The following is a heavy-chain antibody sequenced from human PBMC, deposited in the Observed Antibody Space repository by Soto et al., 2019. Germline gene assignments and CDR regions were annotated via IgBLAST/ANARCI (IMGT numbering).Heavy chain of an antibody. V-gene: IGHV4-31*03. J-gene: IGHJ5*02. Sequence: SETLSLTCSVSGGSIGSGSSYWSWIRQHPGKGLEWIGYIHNSGSTYYNPSLKSRFTISIDTSKNQFSLRLSSVTAADTAVYYCAKEASLGYCPGGSCYGNNWFDPWGQGTLVTVS. CDR1: GGSIGSGSSY. D-gene: IGHD2-15*01. CDR2: IHNSGST. CDR3: AKEASLGYCPGGSCYGNNWFDP.